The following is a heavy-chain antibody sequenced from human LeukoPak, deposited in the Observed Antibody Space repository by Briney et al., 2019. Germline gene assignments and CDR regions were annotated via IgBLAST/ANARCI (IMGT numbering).Heavy chain of an antibody. Sequence: GGCLRLSCAASGISFSRFGMSWVRLAPGKGLEWVSTLSSTGTTFYADSVKGRLTISRANSENTLYLQMDSLRAEDTALYYCARVGYSRAWYFFDFWGQGTLVTVSS. CDR1: GISFSRFG. V-gene: IGHV3-69-1*01. CDR3: ARVGYSRAWYFFDF. CDR2: LSSTGTT. J-gene: IGHJ4*02. D-gene: IGHD6-19*01.